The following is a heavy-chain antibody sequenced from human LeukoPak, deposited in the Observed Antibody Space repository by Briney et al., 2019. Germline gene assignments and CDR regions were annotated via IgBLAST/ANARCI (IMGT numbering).Heavy chain of an antibody. CDR3: ATDYCSSTSCYTGFDY. CDR2: INPNSGGT. D-gene: IGHD2-2*02. Sequence: GASVKVSCKASGYTFTGYYMHWVRQAPGQGLEWMGRINPNSGGTNYAQKFQGRVTITRDTSISTAYMELSRLRSDDTAVYYCATDYCSSTSCYTGFDYWGQGTLVTVSS. J-gene: IGHJ4*02. V-gene: IGHV1-2*06. CDR1: GYTFTGYY.